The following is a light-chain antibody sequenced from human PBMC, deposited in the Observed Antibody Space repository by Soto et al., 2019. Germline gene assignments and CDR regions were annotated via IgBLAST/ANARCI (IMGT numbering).Light chain of an antibody. V-gene: IGKV3-20*01. CDR1: HTVVNDY. Sequence: FVLTQSPGTVSLSPGERATLSCWASHTVVNDYLAWYQQRPGQAPRLLLYGVSNRATGVPDRFSGSGSGTDFTLTISRLEPEDFEVYYCQHLDKFAQGTQLDIK. CDR2: GVS. J-gene: IGKJ2*01. CDR3: QHLDK.